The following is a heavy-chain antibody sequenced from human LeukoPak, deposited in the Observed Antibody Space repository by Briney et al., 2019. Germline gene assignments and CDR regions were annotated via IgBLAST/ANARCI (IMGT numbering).Heavy chain of an antibody. J-gene: IGHJ4*02. V-gene: IGHV4-61*02. CDR1: GGSISSGSYY. Sequence: SQTLSLTCTVSGGSISSGSYYWSWIRQPAGKGLEWIGRIYTSGSTNYNPSLKSRVTISVDTSKNQFSLKLSSVTAADTAVYYCAGEGVTMVRGAHDYWGQGTLVTVSS. D-gene: IGHD3-10*01. CDR3: AGEGVTMVRGAHDY. CDR2: IYTSGST.